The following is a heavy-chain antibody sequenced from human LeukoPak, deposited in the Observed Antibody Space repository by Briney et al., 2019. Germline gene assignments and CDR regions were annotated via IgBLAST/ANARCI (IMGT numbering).Heavy chain of an antibody. J-gene: IGHJ5*02. CDR2: IYHSEST. CDR3: ARLTGNKFDP. Sequence: SQTLSLTCAVSDVSIRSGGYSWSWIRQPPGKGLEWIGYIYHSESTYYNPSLKSRVIISVDRFKNQFSLKLNSVTAADTAVYYCARLTGNKFDPWGQGTLVTVSS. V-gene: IGHV4-30-2*01. CDR1: DVSIRSGGYS. D-gene: IGHD3-9*01.